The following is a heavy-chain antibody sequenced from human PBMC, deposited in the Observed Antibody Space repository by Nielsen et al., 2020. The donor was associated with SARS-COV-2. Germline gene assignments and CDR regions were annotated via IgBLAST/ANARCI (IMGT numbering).Heavy chain of an antibody. CDR3: ARGGGYDLFVDY. D-gene: IGHD5-12*01. V-gene: IGHV3-13*04. J-gene: IGHJ4*02. CDR1: GFTFSSYD. Sequence: GESLKISCAASGFTFSSYDMHWARQATGKGLEWVSAIGTAGDTYYPGSVKGRFTISRENAKNSLYLQMNSLRAGDTAVYYCARGGGYDLFVDYWGQGTLVTVSS. CDR2: IGTAGDT.